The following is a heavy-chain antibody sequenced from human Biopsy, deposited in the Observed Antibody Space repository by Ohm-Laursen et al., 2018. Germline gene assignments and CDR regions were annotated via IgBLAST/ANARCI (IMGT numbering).Heavy chain of an antibody. CDR3: ASAGYNPDWNFDL. CDR2: IYFTGRT. D-gene: IGHD5-24*01. J-gene: IGHJ2*01. V-gene: IGHV4-59*12. Sequence: SETLSLTCTVSGGPIDSYYWSWIRQPPGKALEWIGYIYFTGRTSYNPSLKSRVTMSVNTSKKQFSLRVSSVTAADTAVYYCASAGYNPDWNFDLWGRGTRVTVSS. CDR1: GGPIDSYY.